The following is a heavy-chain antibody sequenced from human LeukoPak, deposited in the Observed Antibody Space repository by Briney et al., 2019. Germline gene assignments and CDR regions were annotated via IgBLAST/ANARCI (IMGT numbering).Heavy chain of an antibody. Sequence: GASVKVSCQATTGTFSTYALSWVRQAPGRGLEWMGRIIPIYDTVDYTQSFQGRVRLTADKSTGTAFMELRSLRYDDTATYYCVRDFASSGPQKNYFDFWSQGTLVTVAS. D-gene: IGHD3-22*01. CDR2: IIPIYDTV. J-gene: IGHJ4*02. CDR3: VRDFASSGPQKNYFDF. V-gene: IGHV1-69*06. CDR1: TGTFSTYA.